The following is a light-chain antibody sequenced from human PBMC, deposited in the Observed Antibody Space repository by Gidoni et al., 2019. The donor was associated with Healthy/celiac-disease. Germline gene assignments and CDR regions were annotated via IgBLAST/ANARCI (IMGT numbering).Light chain of an antibody. J-gene: IGKJ4*01. CDR1: QSVSSY. V-gene: IGKV3D-11*02. CDR3: QQRSNWLFT. Sequence: EIVLTQSPATLSLSPGERATISCRASQSVSSYLAWSQQKPGQAPRLLIYDASNRATGIPARFSGSGPGTDFTLTISSLEPEDFAVYYCQQRSNWLFTFGGXTKVEIK. CDR2: DAS.